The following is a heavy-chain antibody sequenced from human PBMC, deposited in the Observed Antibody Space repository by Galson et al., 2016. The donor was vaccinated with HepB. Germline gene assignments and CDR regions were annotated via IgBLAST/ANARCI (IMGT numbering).Heavy chain of an antibody. Sequence: QSGAEVKKPGESLKIFCKGSGSSFTGFWIGWVRQKPGKGLEWMGIIYPGDSETRYSPSFQGQVTMSVDKSINTAYLQWSSLKASDTAIYYCARRTVGYYKGATDYWGQGTLVTVSS. CDR2: IYPGDSET. V-gene: IGHV5-51*03. D-gene: IGHD1-26*01. CDR3: ARRTVGYYKGATDY. CDR1: GSSFTGFW. J-gene: IGHJ4*02.